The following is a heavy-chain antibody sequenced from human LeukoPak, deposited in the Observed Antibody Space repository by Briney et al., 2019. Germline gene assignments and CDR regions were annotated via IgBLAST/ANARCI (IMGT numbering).Heavy chain of an antibody. Sequence: SETLSLTCTVSGGSISSSSYYWGWIRQPPGKGLEWIGSIYYSGSTYYNPSLKSRVTISVDTSKNQFSLKLSSVTAADTAVYYCARGEAAAGITWFDPWGQGTLVTVSS. CDR3: ARGEAAAGITWFDP. CDR1: GGSISSSSYY. CDR2: IYYSGST. V-gene: IGHV4-39*07. J-gene: IGHJ5*02. D-gene: IGHD6-13*01.